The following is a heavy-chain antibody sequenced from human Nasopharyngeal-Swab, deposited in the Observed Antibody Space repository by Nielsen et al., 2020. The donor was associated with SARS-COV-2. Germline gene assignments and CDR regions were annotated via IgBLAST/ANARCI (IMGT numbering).Heavy chain of an antibody. J-gene: IGHJ3*02. Sequence: WIRQPPGKGLEWVAVIPYDGSNKYYADSVKGRFTISRDNSKNTLYLQMNSLRAEDTAVYYCAKEGLEDGGAFDIWGQGTMVTVSS. CDR2: IPYDGSNK. D-gene: IGHD3-16*01. CDR3: AKEGLEDGGAFDI. V-gene: IGHV3-30*18.